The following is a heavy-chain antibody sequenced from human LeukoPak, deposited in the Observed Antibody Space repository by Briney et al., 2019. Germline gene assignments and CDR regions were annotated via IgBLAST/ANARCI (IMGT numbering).Heavy chain of an antibody. CDR2: ISGSGGST. CDR1: GFTFSSYA. D-gene: IGHD3-22*01. CDR3: ASQTYYYGSGTYSTYLDYGMDV. J-gene: IGHJ6*02. Sequence: GGSLRLSCAASGFTFSSYAMSWVRQAPGKGLEWGSAISGSGGSTYYADSVKGRFTISRDNSKNTLFLQMNGLRAEDTAVYYCASQTYYYGSGTYSTYLDYGMDVWGQGTTVTVSS. V-gene: IGHV3-23*01.